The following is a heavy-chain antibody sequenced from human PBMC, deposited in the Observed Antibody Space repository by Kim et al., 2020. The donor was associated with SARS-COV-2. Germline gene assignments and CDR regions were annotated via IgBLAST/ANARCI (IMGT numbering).Heavy chain of an antibody. V-gene: IGHV3-48*04. CDR1: GFTFSSYS. CDR2: ISSSSSTI. CDR3: ARDWGVVVAATNPAFNY. J-gene: IGHJ4*02. Sequence: GGSLRLSCAASGFTFSSYSMNWVRQAPGKGLEWVSYISSSSSTIYYADSVKGRFTISRDNAKNSLYLQMNSLRAEDTAVYYCARDWGVVVAATNPAFNYWGQGTLVTVSS. D-gene: IGHD2-15*01.